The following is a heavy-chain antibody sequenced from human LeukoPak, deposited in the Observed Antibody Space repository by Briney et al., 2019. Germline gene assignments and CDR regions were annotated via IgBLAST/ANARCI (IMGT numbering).Heavy chain of an antibody. Sequence: GGSLRLSCAASGFIFNNYGMHWVRQAPGKGPEWVAIIWYDGNNTYYPDSVKGRFTISRDNSKNTLYLQMISLRAEDTAVYYCANYGSVSYFAYWGQGTLVTVSS. CDR1: GFIFNNYG. D-gene: IGHD3-10*01. CDR2: IWYDGNNT. V-gene: IGHV3-30*02. J-gene: IGHJ4*02. CDR3: ANYGSVSYFAY.